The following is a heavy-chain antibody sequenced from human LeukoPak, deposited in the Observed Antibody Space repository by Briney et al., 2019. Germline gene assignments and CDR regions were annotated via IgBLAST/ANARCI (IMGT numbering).Heavy chain of an antibody. J-gene: IGHJ4*02. CDR3: ARAFGLRSTTSDY. V-gene: IGHV3-33*08. CDR2: IWYDGGNK. Sequence: PGGSLRLSCAASGFTFSSYGMHWVRQAPGEGLEWVAVIWYDGGNKYYADSVKGRFTISRDDSKNTLYLQMNSLRAEDTAVYYCARAFGLRSTTSDYWGQGTLVTVSS. CDR1: GFTFSSYG. D-gene: IGHD3-16*01.